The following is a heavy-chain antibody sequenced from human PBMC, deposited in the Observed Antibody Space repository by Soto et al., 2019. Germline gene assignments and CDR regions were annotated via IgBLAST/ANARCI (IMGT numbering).Heavy chain of an antibody. CDR1: GGSISSGGYY. CDR2: IYYSGST. V-gene: IGHV4-31*03. J-gene: IGHJ5*02. CDR3: ARGGDITILGPGWFDP. Sequence: QVQLQETGPGLVKPSQTLSLTCTVSGGSISSGGYYWSWIRKHPGKGLEWIGYIYYSGSTYYNRSLKSRVTITVYTSKNQFSLKLSSVTAAVTAVYYGARGGDITILGPGWFDPWGQGTLVTVSS. D-gene: IGHD3-3*01.